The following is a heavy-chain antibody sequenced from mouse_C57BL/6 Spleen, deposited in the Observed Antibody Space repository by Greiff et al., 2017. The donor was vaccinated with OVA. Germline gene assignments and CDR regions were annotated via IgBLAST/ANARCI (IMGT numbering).Heavy chain of an antibody. CDR1: GYAFSSSW. J-gene: IGHJ2*01. CDR3: ARWGYYGSSPYFDY. V-gene: IGHV1-82*01. D-gene: IGHD1-1*01. Sequence: VQLVESGPELVKPGASVKISCKASGYAFSSSWMNWVKQRPGTGLEWIGRIYPGDGDTNYNGKFKGKATLTADKSSSTAYMQLSSLTSEDSAVYFCARWGYYGSSPYFDYWGQGTTLTVSS. CDR2: IYPGDGDT.